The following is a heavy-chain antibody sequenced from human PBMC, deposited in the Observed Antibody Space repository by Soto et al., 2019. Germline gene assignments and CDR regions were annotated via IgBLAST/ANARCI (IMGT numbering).Heavy chain of an antibody. Sequence: QLQLQESGSGLVKPSQTLSLTCAVSGGSISSGGYSWSWIRQPPGKGLEWIGYIYHSGSTSYNPSLKSRVTISVDRSKNQFSLKLGSVTAADTAVYYCASAGGLGAVAADYWGQGTLVTVSS. J-gene: IGHJ4*02. CDR3: ASAGGLGAVAADY. CDR1: GGSISSGGYS. V-gene: IGHV4-30-2*01. D-gene: IGHD6-19*01. CDR2: IYHSGST.